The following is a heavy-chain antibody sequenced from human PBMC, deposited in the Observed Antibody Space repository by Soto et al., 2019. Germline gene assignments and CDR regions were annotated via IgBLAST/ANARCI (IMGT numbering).Heavy chain of an antibody. CDR3: ARAPLNLVAATAGPHFDY. CDR1: GGSISSYY. Sequence: QVQLQESGPGLVKPSETLSLTCTVSGGSISSYYWSRIRQPPGKGLEWIGYIYYSGSTNYNPSLKSRVTISVDTSKNQFSLKLSSVTAADTAVYYCARAPLNLVAATAGPHFDYWGQGTLVTVSS. D-gene: IGHD2-15*01. CDR2: IYYSGST. J-gene: IGHJ4*02. V-gene: IGHV4-59*01.